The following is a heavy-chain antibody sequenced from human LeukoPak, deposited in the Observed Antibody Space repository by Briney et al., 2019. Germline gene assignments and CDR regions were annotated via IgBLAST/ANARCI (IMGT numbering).Heavy chain of an antibody. D-gene: IGHD3-22*01. Sequence: GASVKVSCKASGGTFSSYAISWVRQAPGQGLEWMGGIIPIFGTANYAQKFQGRVTITADESTSTAYMELSSLRSEDTAVYYCARTYYYDSSGYEFDYWGQGTLVTVSS. CDR1: GGTFSSYA. CDR2: IIPIFGTA. CDR3: ARTYYYDSSGYEFDY. J-gene: IGHJ4*02. V-gene: IGHV1-69*13.